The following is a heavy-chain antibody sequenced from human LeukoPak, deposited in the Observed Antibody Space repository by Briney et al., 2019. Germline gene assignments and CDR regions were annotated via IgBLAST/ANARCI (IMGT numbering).Heavy chain of an antibody. CDR3: AKDVRGGDTATEPIDN. Sequence: PSGGSLRLSCAASAFTFNFYAMSWVRQAPGKGLEWVSTISDSGDTTYFADSVKGRFTISRDNSKNTLYLQMNSLRAEDTAVYYCAKDVRGGDTATEPIDNWGQGTLVTVSS. D-gene: IGHD5-18*01. J-gene: IGHJ4*02. CDR1: AFTFNFYA. CDR2: ISDSGDTT. V-gene: IGHV3-23*01.